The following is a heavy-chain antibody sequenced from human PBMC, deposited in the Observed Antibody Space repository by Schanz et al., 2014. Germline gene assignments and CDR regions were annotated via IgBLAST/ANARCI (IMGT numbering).Heavy chain of an antibody. D-gene: IGHD1-26*01. J-gene: IGHJ4*02. CDR2: IGGSDGNK. Sequence: QVQLVQSGGEVKTPGASVKVSCKASGYTFTRSGISWVRQAPGQGLEWMGWIGGSDGNKSFSQKFPGRVTMTTDTSTSTVYMELRSLTSDDSAVYYCARDRDQWDGNYLDYWGQGTLVTVSS. CDR3: ARDRDQWDGNYLDY. CDR1: GYTFTRSG. V-gene: IGHV1-18*01.